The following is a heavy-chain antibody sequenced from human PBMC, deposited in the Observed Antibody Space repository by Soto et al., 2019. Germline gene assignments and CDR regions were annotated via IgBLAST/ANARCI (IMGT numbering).Heavy chain of an antibody. V-gene: IGHV3-30*03. Sequence: GGSLRLSCAASGFSFSSYGMHWVRQAPSKGLEWVAMISYDGTDEYYADSVKGRFTISRDNSKNSLYLQMNSLRAEDTAVYYCARDQLYYNDISGRPLNAFDVWGQGTMVTVSS. CDR2: ISYDGTDE. CDR1: GFSFSSYG. J-gene: IGHJ3*01. D-gene: IGHD3-22*01. CDR3: ARDQLYYNDISGRPLNAFDV.